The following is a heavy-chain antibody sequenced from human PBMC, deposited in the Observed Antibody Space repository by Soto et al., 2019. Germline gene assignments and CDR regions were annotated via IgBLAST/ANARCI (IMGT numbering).Heavy chain of an antibody. J-gene: IGHJ4*02. CDR3: AIGLGVVITQFDS. Sequence: QVQLVQSGAEVKKPGSSVKDSCKASGGTFSSYAISWVRQAPGQGPEWMGGIIPIFGTANYAQKFQGRVXXTXXXXXXTAYMELSSLRSEDTAVYYCAIGLGVVITQFDSWGQGTLVTVSS. CDR1: GGTFSSYA. CDR2: IIPIFGTA. D-gene: IGHD3-3*01. V-gene: IGHV1-69*01.